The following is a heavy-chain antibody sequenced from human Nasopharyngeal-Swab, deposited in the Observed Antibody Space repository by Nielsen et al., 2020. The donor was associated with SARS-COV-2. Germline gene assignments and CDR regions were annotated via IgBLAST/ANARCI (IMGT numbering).Heavy chain of an antibody. J-gene: IGHJ5*02. V-gene: IGHV4-34*01. CDR2: INHSGST. D-gene: IGHD3-10*01. Sequence: WIRQPPGKGLEWIGEINHSGSTNYNPSFKSRVTISVDTSKNQFSLKLSSVTAADTAVYYCARGLPMVRGVIRTSWFDPWGQGTLVTVSS. CDR3: ARGLPMVRGVIRTSWFDP.